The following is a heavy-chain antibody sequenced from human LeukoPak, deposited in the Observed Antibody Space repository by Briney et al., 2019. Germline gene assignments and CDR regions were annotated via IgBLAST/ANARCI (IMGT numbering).Heavy chain of an antibody. CDR3: ARAPYDYGSGSAYYYYMDV. J-gene: IGHJ6*03. CDR1: GGSISSSSYY. Sequence: PSETLSLTCTVSGGSISSSSYYWGWIRQPPGKGLEWIGRIYTSGSTNYNPSLKSRVTISVDTSKNQFSLKLSSVTAADTAVYYCARAPYDYGSGSAYYYYMDVWGKGTTVTISS. CDR2: IYTSGST. D-gene: IGHD3-10*01. V-gene: IGHV4-61*02.